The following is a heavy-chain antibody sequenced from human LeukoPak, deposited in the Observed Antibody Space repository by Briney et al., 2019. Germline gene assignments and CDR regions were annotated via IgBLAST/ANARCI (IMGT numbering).Heavy chain of an antibody. J-gene: IGHJ4*02. V-gene: IGHV1-69*04. Sequence: SVKVSCKASGYTFTSYYMHWVRQAPGQGLEWMGRIIPILGIANYAQKFQGRVTITADKSTSTAYMELSSLRSEDTAVYYCARDHSSGYYPDYFDYWGQGTLVTVSS. D-gene: IGHD3-22*01. CDR3: ARDHSSGYYPDYFDY. CDR1: GYTFTSYY. CDR2: IIPILGIA.